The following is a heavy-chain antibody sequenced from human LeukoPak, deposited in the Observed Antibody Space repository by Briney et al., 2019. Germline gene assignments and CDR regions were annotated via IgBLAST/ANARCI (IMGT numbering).Heavy chain of an antibody. J-gene: IGHJ4*02. CDR2: INHSGST. D-gene: IGHD3-22*01. V-gene: IGHV4-34*01. CDR3: ARGRRISTYYYDSSGYYYDY. Sequence: PSETLSLTCAVYGGSFSGYYWSWIRQPPGKGLEWIGEINHSGSTNYNPSLKSRVTISVDTSKNQFSPKLSSVTAADTAVYYCARGRRISTYYYDSSGYYYDYWGQGTLVTVSS. CDR1: GGSFSGYY.